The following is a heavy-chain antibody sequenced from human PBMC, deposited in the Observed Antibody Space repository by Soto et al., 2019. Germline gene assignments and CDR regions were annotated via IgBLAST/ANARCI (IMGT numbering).Heavy chain of an antibody. V-gene: IGHV3-30-3*01. CDR1: GFTFSSYA. J-gene: IGHJ4*02. Sequence: QVQLVESGGGVVQPGRSLRLSCAASGFTFSSYAMHWVRQAPGKGLEWVAVISYDGSNKYYADSVKGRFTISRDNSKNTLYLQINSLRAEDTAVYYCARGGVAGTEAYSFDYWGQGTLVTVSS. CDR2: ISYDGSNK. CDR3: ARGGVAGTEAYSFDY. D-gene: IGHD6-19*01.